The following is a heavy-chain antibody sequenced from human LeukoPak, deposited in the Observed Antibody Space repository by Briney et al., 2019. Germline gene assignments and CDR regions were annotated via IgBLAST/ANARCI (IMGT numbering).Heavy chain of an antibody. CDR1: GFTVSSNY. CDR3: AKLNFDWLLSPIGY. V-gene: IGHV3-66*01. Sequence: GSLRLSCAASGFTVSSNYMSWVRQAPGKGLEWVSVIYSGGSTYYADSVKGRFTISRDNSKNTLYLQMNSLRAEDTAVYYCAKLNFDWLLSPIGYWGQGTLVTVSS. CDR2: IYSGGST. J-gene: IGHJ4*02. D-gene: IGHD3-9*01.